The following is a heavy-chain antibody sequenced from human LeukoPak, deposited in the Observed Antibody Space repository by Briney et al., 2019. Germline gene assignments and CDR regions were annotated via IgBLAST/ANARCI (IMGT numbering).Heavy chain of an antibody. Sequence: SVKVSCKASGGTFSSYAISWVRQAPGHGLEWMGGIIPIFGTANYAQKFQGRVTITADESTSTAYMELSSLRSEDTAVYYCARDLFEHYYGSGSLTYWGQGTLVTVSS. CDR1: GGTFSSYA. CDR2: IIPIFGTA. J-gene: IGHJ4*02. D-gene: IGHD3-10*01. CDR3: ARDLFEHYYGSGSLTY. V-gene: IGHV1-69*13.